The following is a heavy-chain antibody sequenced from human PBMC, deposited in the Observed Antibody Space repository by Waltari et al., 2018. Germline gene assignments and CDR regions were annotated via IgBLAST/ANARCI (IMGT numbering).Heavy chain of an antibody. CDR2: IFGASGVI. J-gene: IGHJ6*02. CDR1: GYSIRNGYG. D-gene: IGHD3-3*02. V-gene: IGHV4-28*05. CDR3: GRISGTWDVGYGLDA. Sequence: QVQMQESGPGLVKPSETLSLTCGVSGYSIRNGYGWGWVRQAPGKGLEWIGQIFGASGVIHYNASLKNRLSVSKDASRNQFSLKLHSVTPADTATYYCGRISGTWDVGYGLDAWGQGVVVTVSS.